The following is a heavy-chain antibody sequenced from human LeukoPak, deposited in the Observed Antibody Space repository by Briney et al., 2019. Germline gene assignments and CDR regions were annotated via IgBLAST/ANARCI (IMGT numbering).Heavy chain of an antibody. CDR2: IYHSGST. CDR1: GYSISSGYY. D-gene: IGHD3-10*01. Sequence: SETLSLTCTVSGYSISSGYYWGWIRQPPGKGLEWIGSIYHSGSTYYNPSLKNRVTISVGTSKTQFSLKLSSVTAADTAVYYCVRRESGSGAYWGQGTLVTVSS. CDR3: VRRESGSGAY. V-gene: IGHV4-38-2*02. J-gene: IGHJ4*02.